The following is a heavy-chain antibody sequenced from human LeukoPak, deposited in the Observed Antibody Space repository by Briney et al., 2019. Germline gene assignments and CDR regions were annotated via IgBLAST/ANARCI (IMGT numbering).Heavy chain of an antibody. CDR1: GYSFTSYW. CDR2: IYPGDSDT. Sequence: GESLKISCKGSGYSFTSYWIGWVRQMPGKGLEGMGIIYPGDSDTRYSASFQGQVTISAAKSTSTASLQWSSLKASATAMYYCARRGSSWYFDPWGQGTLVPVSS. CDR3: ARRGSSWYFDP. V-gene: IGHV5-51*01. D-gene: IGHD6-13*01. J-gene: IGHJ5*02.